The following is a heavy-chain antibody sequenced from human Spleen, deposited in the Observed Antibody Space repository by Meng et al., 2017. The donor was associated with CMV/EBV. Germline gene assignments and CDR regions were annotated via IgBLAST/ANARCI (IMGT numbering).Heavy chain of an antibody. J-gene: IGHJ4*02. CDR1: GFTFSNVW. D-gene: IGHD3-10*01. Sequence: GESLKISCAASGFTFSNVWMSWVRQAPGKGLEWVGRIKTKIDGETTDFAAPVKGRFSISRDDSKNTLYLQMNSLKAEDTAVYYCATDWSRQLLGSWGQGTLVTVS. V-gene: IGHV3-15*01. CDR3: ATDWSRQLLGS. CDR2: IKTKIDGETT.